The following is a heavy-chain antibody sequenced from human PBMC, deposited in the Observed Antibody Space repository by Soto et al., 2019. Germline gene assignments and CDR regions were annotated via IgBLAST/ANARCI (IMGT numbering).Heavy chain of an antibody. J-gene: IGHJ6*02. D-gene: IGHD2-8*01. CDR2: SHNSGST. CDR3: AREMRYCTNGVCHSYGLDV. V-gene: IGHV4-30-4*08. CDR1: GASISTGDYY. Sequence: QVQLQEAGPGLVTPSQTLSLTCTVSGASISTGDYYWSWIRQPPGRGLEWIGNSHNSGSTFHNPSLRGRLTMSMDTSKNQFSLKLTSVTAADTAIYFCAREMRYCTNGVCHSYGLDVWGQGTTVTVSS.